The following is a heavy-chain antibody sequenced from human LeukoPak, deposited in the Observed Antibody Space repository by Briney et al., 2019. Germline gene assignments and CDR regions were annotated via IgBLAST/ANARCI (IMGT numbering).Heavy chain of an antibody. CDR3: ARRAPDAFDI. V-gene: IGHV5-51*01. CDR1: GYSFTNSW. CDR2: IYLGGSDT. J-gene: IGHJ3*02. Sequence: GESLKISGKGSGYSFTNSWIAWVRQMPGKGLEWMGIIYLGGSDTTYSPSFQGQVTVSADKSISTAYLQWRSLKASDTAMYYCARRAPDAFDIWGQGTMVTVSS.